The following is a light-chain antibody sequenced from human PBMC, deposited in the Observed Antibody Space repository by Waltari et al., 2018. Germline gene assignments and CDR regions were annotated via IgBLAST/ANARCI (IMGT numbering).Light chain of an antibody. V-gene: IGKV1-5*03. CDR2: KAS. J-gene: IGKJ1*01. CDR3: QQYNSYWT. CDR1: QSISSG. Sequence: DIQMTQSPSTLSASVGDRVTITCRASQSISSGLAWYQQKPGKPPKLLIYKASSLESGVPSRFRGSGSGTEFTLTLSSLQPDDFATYYCQQYNSYWTFGQGTKVEIK.